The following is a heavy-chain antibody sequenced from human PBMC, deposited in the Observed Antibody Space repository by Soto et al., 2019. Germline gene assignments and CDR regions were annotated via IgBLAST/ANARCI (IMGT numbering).Heavy chain of an antibody. D-gene: IGHD2-21*02. J-gene: IGHJ4*02. Sequence: EVQLVESGGGLVQPGRCLRLSCVASGFSFDDFVMTWVRQRPGKGLEWVSSVSWNSGAKLYADSVKGRFAISRDSAKKSVYLQMNSLRPDDTAFYYCAKGVATAVPALDYWGQGTLVTVSS. CDR3: AKGVATAVPALDY. CDR2: VSWNSGAK. V-gene: IGHV3-9*01. CDR1: GFSFDDFV.